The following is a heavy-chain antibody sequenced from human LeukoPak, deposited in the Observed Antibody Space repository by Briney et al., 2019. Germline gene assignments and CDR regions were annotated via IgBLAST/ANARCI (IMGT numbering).Heavy chain of an antibody. J-gene: IGHJ5*02. V-gene: IGHV1-69*13. Sequence: SVKVSCKASGYTFTSYGISWVRQAPGQGLEWMGGIIPIFGTANYAQKFQGRVTITADESTSTAYMELSSLRSEDTAVYYCARDYDYVWGSYREYNWFDPWGQGTLVTVSS. CDR3: ARDYDYVWGSYREYNWFDP. D-gene: IGHD3-16*02. CDR1: GYTFTSYG. CDR2: IIPIFGTA.